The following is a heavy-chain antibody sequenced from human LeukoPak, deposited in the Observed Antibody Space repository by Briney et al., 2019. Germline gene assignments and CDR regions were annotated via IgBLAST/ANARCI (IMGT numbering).Heavy chain of an antibody. V-gene: IGHV4-4*07. J-gene: IGHJ6*02. D-gene: IGHD6-19*01. CDR2: IYTSGST. Sequence: SETLSLTCTVSGGSISSYYWGWIRQPAGKGLEWIGRIYTSGSTNYNPSLKSRVTMSVDTSKNQFSLKLSSVTAADTAVYYCARDRYSSGWYAGYYYYGMDVWGQGTTVTVSS. CDR1: GGSISSYY. CDR3: ARDRYSSGWYAGYYYYGMDV.